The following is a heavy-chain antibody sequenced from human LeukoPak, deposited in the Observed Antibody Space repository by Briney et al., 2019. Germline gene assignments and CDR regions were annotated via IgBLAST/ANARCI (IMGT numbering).Heavy chain of an antibody. CDR2: IYYTGST. V-gene: IGHV4-59*01. J-gene: IGHJ4*02. CDR1: GGSISGYY. D-gene: IGHD6-19*01. CDR3: ARGGYASGWYLDY. Sequence: SESLSLTCTVSGGSISGYYWNWIRQPPGKGLEWIGYIYYTGSTNYNPSLKSRVTISVDTSKNQFSLKLSSVTATDTAVYYCARGGYASGWYLDYWGQGTLVTVSS.